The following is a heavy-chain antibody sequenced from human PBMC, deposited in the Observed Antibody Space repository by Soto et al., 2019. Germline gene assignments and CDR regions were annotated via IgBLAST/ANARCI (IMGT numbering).Heavy chain of an antibody. D-gene: IGHD3-22*01. CDR2: IKSKTDGGTT. CDR3: TTGFRSSGYYPSLGGFDP. CDR1: GFTFSNAW. J-gene: IGHJ5*02. Sequence: GGSLRLSCAASGFTFSNAWMSWVRQAPGKGLEWVGRIKSKTDGGTTDYAAPVKGRFTISRDDSKNTLYLQMNSLKTEDTAVYYCTTGFRSSGYYPSLGGFDPWGQGTLVTVSS. V-gene: IGHV3-15*01.